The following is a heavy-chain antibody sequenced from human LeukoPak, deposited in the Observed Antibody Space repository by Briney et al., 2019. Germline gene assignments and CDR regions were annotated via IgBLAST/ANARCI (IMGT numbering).Heavy chain of an antibody. CDR3: AKDVPGYSYVGY. J-gene: IGHJ4*02. CDR2: ITGSGGNT. D-gene: IGHD5-18*01. V-gene: IGHV3-23*01. Sequence: GGSLRLSCAASGFIFSSYSMSWVRQAPGKGLEWVSVITGSGGNTYYADSVKGRFTISKDNSKNTLYLQMNSLRAEDTAVYYCAKDVPGYSYVGYWGQGTLVTVSS. CDR1: GFIFSSYS.